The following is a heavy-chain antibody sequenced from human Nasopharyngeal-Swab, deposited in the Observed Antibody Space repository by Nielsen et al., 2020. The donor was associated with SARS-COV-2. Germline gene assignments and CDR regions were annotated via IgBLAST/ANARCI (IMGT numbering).Heavy chain of an antibody. CDR1: GFTFSSYA. Sequence: GESLKISCAASGFTFSSYAMSWVRQAPGKGPEWVSAISGSGGSTYYADSVKGRFTISRDNSKNTLYLQMNSLRAEDTAVYYCAKLGYGGFDYWGQGTLVTVSS. CDR2: ISGSGGST. J-gene: IGHJ4*02. CDR3: AKLGYGGFDY. V-gene: IGHV3-23*01. D-gene: IGHD2-2*03.